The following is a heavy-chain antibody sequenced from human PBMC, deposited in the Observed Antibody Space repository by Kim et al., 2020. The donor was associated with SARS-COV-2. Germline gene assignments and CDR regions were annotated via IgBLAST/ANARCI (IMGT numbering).Heavy chain of an antibody. Sequence: SETLSLTCAVYGGSFSGYYWSWIRQPPGKGLEWIGEINHSGSTNYNPSLKSRVTISVDTSKNQFSLKLSSVTAADTAVYYCARVDGDSSGYDWFDPWGQGTLVTVSS. J-gene: IGHJ5*02. CDR3: ARVDGDSSGYDWFDP. D-gene: IGHD3-22*01. V-gene: IGHV4-34*01. CDR2: INHSGST. CDR1: GGSFSGYY.